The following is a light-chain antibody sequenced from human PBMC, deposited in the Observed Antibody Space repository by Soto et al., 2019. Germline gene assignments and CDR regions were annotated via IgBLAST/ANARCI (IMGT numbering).Light chain of an antibody. CDR2: AVS. J-gene: IGLJ1*01. Sequence: QAVLTQPGSVSVSTGQSIIISSSGTSSDIGSYNHVAWYQQFRGKSPNLMIYAVSDRPPAVSDRFSGSKSGITASLTISGLQTEDEADYYCISYTDRQSYLFGAGTKVTVL. V-gene: IGLV2-14*03. CDR3: ISYTDRQSYL. CDR1: SSDIGSYNH.